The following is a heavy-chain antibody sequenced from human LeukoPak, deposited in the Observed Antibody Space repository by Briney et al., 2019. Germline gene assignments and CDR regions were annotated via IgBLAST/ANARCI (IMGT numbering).Heavy chain of an antibody. CDR2: INPNNGNT. CDR1: GYTFTGYY. CDR3: ARDLWFGEQPLDY. J-gene: IGHJ4*02. Sequence: ASVKVSCKASGYTFTGYYMHWVRQAPGQGLEWMGWINPNNGNTNYAQKLQGRVTMTTDTSTSTAYMELRSLRSDDTAVYYCARDLWFGEQPLDYWGQGTLVTVSS. V-gene: IGHV1-18*04. D-gene: IGHD3-10*01.